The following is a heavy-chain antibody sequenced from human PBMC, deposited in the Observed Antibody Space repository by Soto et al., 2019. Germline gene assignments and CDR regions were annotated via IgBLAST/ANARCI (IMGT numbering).Heavy chain of an antibody. J-gene: IGHJ4*02. V-gene: IGHV4-31*03. CDR2: IYYSGST. CDR1: GGSISSGGYY. Sequence: QVQLQESGPGLVKPSQTLSLTCTVSGGSISSGGYYWSWIRQHPGKGLEWIGYIYYSGSTYYNPSLKSRVTISVDTSKNQFSLKLSSVTAADTAVYYCARRSSTDYVWGSYRYTGAGLFDYWGQGTLVTVSS. D-gene: IGHD3-16*02. CDR3: ARRSSTDYVWGSYRYTGAGLFDY.